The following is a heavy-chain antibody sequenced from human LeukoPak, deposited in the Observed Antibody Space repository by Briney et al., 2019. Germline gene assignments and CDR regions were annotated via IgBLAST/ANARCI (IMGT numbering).Heavy chain of an antibody. V-gene: IGHV1-2*02. D-gene: IGHD2-2*03. CDR2: INPNSGGT. CDR1: GYTFTGYY. Sequence: ASVKVSCKASGYTFTGYYMHWVRQAPGQGLEWMGWINPNSGGTNYAQKLQGRVTMTTDTSTSTAYMELRSLRSDDTAVYYCARAMDNGVYYYYYMDVWGKGTTVTVSS. J-gene: IGHJ6*03. CDR3: ARAMDNGVYYYYYMDV.